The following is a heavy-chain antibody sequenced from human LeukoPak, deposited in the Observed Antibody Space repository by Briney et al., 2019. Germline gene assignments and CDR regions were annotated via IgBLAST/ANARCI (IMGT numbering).Heavy chain of an antibody. Sequence: PGGSLRLSCAASGFTFSRYGMNWVRQAPGKGLEWASCIGGSSGDIYYADSVKGRFTISRDNDKNSLYLQMNSLRVEDTAVYYCAREGPYDSSGYIDFDYWGQGILVTVSS. V-gene: IGHV3-21*01. CDR3: AREGPYDSSGYIDFDY. CDR1: GFTFSRYG. J-gene: IGHJ4*02. D-gene: IGHD3-22*01. CDR2: IGGSSGDI.